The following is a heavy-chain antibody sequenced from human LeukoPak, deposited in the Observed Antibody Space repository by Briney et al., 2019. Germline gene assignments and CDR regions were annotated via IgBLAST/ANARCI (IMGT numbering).Heavy chain of an antibody. CDR1: GFTFPNYD. J-gene: IGHJ4*02. CDR3: AKQSLYDSSGHFHY. D-gene: IGHD3-22*01. CDR2: ISDSGHDT. Sequence: GGSLRLSCAASGFTFPNYDMSWVRQAPGKGLEWVSTISDSGHDTSYADSVKGRFTISRDNSKNTLFLRMNSLRAEDTAVYFCAKQSLYDSSGHFHYWGQGTLVTVSS. V-gene: IGHV3-23*01.